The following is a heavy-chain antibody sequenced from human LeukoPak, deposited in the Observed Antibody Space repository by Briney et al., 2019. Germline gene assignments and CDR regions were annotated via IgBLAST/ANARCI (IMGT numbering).Heavy chain of an antibody. CDR3: ARMGYDCSSTSCYGGKEYYFDY. D-gene: IGHD2-2*01. CDR1: GGSISSSNW. Sequence: SETLSLTCAVSGGSISSSNWWSWVRQPPGKGLEWIGEIFHSGRTNYNPSLKSRVTISVDKSKNQFSLKLNSVTAADTAVYYCARMGYDCSSTSCYGGKEYYFDYWGQGTLVTVSS. CDR2: IFHSGRT. J-gene: IGHJ4*02. V-gene: IGHV4-4*02.